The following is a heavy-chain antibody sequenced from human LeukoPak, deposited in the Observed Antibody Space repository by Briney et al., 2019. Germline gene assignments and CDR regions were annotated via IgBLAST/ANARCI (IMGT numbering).Heavy chain of an antibody. Sequence: GGSLRLSCAASGFTFSSYAMHWVRQAPGKGLEWVAVISYDGSNKYYADSVKGRFAISRDNSKNTLYLQMNSLRAEDTAVYYCARDVLRYFEGQYGMDVWGQGTTVTVSS. J-gene: IGHJ6*02. CDR3: ARDVLRYFEGQYGMDV. D-gene: IGHD3-9*01. CDR1: GFTFSSYA. V-gene: IGHV3-30*09. CDR2: ISYDGSNK.